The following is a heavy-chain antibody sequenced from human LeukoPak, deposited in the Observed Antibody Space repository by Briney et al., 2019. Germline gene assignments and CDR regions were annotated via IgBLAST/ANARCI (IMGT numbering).Heavy chain of an antibody. CDR1: GFTFSSYL. CDR3: ARVGSWYHYFDY. V-gene: IGHV3-7*01. CDR2: IKQDGSEK. Sequence: GGSLRLSCAASGFTFSSYLMSWVRQALGKGLEWVANIKQDGSEKYYVNSVKGRFTISRDNAKNSLYLQMNSLRAEDTAVYYCARVGSWYHYFDYWGQGTLVTISS. D-gene: IGHD6-13*01. J-gene: IGHJ4*02.